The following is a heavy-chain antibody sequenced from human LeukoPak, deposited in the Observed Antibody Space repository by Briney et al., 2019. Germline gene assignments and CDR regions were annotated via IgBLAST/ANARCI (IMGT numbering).Heavy chain of an antibody. D-gene: IGHD2-15*01. CDR3: ARVLPTLGRSLTSDWFDP. CDR1: GYTFTGYC. J-gene: IGHJ5*02. CDR2: INPNSGGT. V-gene: IGHV1-2*02. Sequence: ASVKVSCKASGYTFTGYCMHWVRQAPGQGLEWMGWINPNSGGTNYAQKFQGRVTMTRDTSISTAYMELSRLRSDDTAVYYCARVLPTLGRSLTSDWFDPWGQGTLVTVSS.